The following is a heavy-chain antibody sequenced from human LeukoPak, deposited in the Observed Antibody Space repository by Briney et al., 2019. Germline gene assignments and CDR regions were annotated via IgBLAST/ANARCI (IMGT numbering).Heavy chain of an antibody. V-gene: IGHV4-30-4*01. CDR1: GGSISSGDYY. D-gene: IGHD3-22*01. CDR2: IYYSGST. CDR3: ARPYYYDSRIDP. Sequence: PSETLSLTCTVSGGSISSGDYYWSWIRQPPGKGLEWIGYIYYSGSTYYNPSLKSRVTMSADTSKNQLSLKLSSVTAADTAVYYCARPYYYDSRIDPWGQGILVTVSS. J-gene: IGHJ5*02.